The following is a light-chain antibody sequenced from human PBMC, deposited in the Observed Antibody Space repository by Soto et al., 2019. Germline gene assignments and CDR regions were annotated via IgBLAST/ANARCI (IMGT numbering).Light chain of an antibody. CDR1: QSVSSSY. CDR2: GAS. J-gene: IGKJ1*01. CDR3: QQYGVSPGWT. Sequence: EIVLTQSPGTLSLSPGERATLSCRASQSVSSSYLAWYQQKPSQAPELLIYGASSRATGIPERFSGSGSGTDFTHPISRLEPEYFAVYYCQQYGVSPGWTFGQRTKVELK. V-gene: IGKV3-20*01.